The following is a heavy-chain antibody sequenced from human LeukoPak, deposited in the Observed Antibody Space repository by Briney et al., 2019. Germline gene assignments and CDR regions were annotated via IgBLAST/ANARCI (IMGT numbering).Heavy chain of an antibody. V-gene: IGHV3-23*01. CDR1: GFTFSSYA. J-gene: IGHJ4*02. D-gene: IGHD6-19*01. Sequence: PGGSLRLSCVASGFTFSSYAMSWVRQAPGKGLEWVSAISSSGGRTSYVDSVKGRFTISRDNSKNTLYLQMNSLRAEDTAVYYCAKDGREQWLVPYYFDYWGQGALVTVSS. CDR3: AKDGREQWLVPYYFDY. CDR2: ISSSGGRT.